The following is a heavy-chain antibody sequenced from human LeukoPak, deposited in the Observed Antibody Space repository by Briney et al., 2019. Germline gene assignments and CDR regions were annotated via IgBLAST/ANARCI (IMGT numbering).Heavy chain of an antibody. J-gene: IGHJ3*02. V-gene: IGHV3-23*01. Sequence: GGSLRLSCAASGFTFSSYSMNWVRQAPGKGLEWVSGIGAGGNFTYYADSVKGRFTISRDNSKNTLYLQMNSLRAEDTAVYYCARVIVTGYYDAFDIWGQGTMVTVSS. CDR1: GFTFSSYS. D-gene: IGHD3-9*01. CDR2: IGAGGNFT. CDR3: ARVIVTGYYDAFDI.